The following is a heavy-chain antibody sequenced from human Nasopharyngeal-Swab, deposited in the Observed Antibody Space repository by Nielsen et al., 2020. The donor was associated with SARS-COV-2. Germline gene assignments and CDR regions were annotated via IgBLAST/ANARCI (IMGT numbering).Heavy chain of an antibody. J-gene: IGHJ6*03. Sequence: SETLSLTCAGYGGSFSAYSWGWIRQPPGKGLEWIAEINHSGSTNYNPSLKSRVTLSVDTSMNQFSLELRSVTAADTAVYYCARGLSGIVPAPILGLGPYYYYYYMDVWGKGTTVTVSS. D-gene: IGHD2-2*01. CDR1: GGSFSAYS. CDR3: ARGLSGIVPAPILGLGPYYYYYYMDV. V-gene: IGHV4-34*01. CDR2: INHSGST.